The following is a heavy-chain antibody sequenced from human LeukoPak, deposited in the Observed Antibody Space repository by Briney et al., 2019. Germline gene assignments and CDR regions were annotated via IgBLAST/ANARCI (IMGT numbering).Heavy chain of an antibody. J-gene: IGHJ5*02. D-gene: IGHD6-13*01. V-gene: IGHV1-18*01. CDR2: VGVYNGNT. Sequence: SSVKLSLNSSGYTFTSYGISWVRLPPGQGMGRMGWVGVYNGNTNYAQKLQSRVTMTTDTSTSTAYMELSSLSSDDTAVYYCARDAREEAAGTRLNWFDPWGQGTLVTVSS. CDR3: ARDAREEAAGTRLNWFDP. CDR1: GYTFTSYG.